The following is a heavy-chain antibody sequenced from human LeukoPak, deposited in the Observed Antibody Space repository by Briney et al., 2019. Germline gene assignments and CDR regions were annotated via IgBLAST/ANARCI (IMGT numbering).Heavy chain of an antibody. J-gene: IGHJ4*02. V-gene: IGHV3-48*03. CDR2: ISSSGSTI. CDR1: GFTFSSYE. Sequence: GGSLRLSCAASGFTFSSYEMNWVRQAPGKGLEWVSYISSSGSTIYYADSVKGRFTISRDNAKNSLYLQMNSLRAEDTAAYYCARGLWFGELSTIGFDYWGQGTLVTVSS. D-gene: IGHD3-10*01. CDR3: ARGLWFGELSTIGFDY.